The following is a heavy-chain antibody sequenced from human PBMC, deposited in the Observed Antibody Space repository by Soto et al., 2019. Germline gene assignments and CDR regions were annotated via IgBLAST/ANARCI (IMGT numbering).Heavy chain of an antibody. J-gene: IGHJ6*02. D-gene: IGHD6-6*01. CDR1: GYSFTSYW. Sequence: GESLKISCKGSGYSFTSYWIGWVRQMPGKDLEWMGIIYPGDSDTRYSPSFQGQVTISADKSLRTAYLQWTSLKASDTALYYCARTRSFTLGFYYDGMDVWGQGTTVTVSS. V-gene: IGHV5-51*01. CDR2: IYPGDSDT. CDR3: ARTRSFTLGFYYDGMDV.